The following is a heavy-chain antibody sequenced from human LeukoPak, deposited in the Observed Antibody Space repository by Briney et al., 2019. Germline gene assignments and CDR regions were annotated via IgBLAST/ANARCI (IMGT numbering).Heavy chain of an antibody. D-gene: IGHD2-2*01. CDR1: GYSISSGYY. CDR2: IYHSGST. Sequence: SETLSLTCTVSGYSISSGYYWGWIRQPPGKGLEWIGSIYHSGSTYYNPSLKSRVTISVDTSKNQFSLKLSSVTAADTAVYYCATEGYCSSTSCFDYSGQGTLVTVSS. V-gene: IGHV4-38-2*02. CDR3: ATEGYCSSTSCFDY. J-gene: IGHJ4*02.